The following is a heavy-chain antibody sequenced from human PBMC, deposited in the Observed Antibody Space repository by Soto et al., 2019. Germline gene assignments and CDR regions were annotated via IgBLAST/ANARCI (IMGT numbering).Heavy chain of an antibody. D-gene: IGHD1-1*01. CDR2: ILVDGRT. Sequence: GGSLRLSCAAAGFICSSYDMSWVRQAPGKGLEWVSTILVDGRTFYVDSVKGRLTISRDNSKNTVYLQMNSLTAGDTAQYYCAKATATGGGAFDICGQGTTVTV. J-gene: IGHJ3*02. CDR1: GFICSSYD. CDR3: AKATATGGGAFDI. V-gene: IGHV3-23*01.